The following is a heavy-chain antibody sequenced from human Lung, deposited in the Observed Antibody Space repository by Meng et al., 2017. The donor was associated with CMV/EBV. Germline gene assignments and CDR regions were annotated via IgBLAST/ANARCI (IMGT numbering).Heavy chain of an antibody. V-gene: IGHV3-30*02. J-gene: IGHJ5*01. CDR1: GFNFKSYG. CDR3: AKSSNSVPRWFDS. D-gene: IGHD2-15*01. CDR2: IRYDGSNK. Sequence: GGSXRLXXAASGFNFKSYGMHWVRQAPGKGLEWVAFIRYDGSNKNYEESVKGRFTISRDNSKNTLYLQMNSLTVEDTALYYCAKSSNSVPRWFDSWGQGPLVTVSS.